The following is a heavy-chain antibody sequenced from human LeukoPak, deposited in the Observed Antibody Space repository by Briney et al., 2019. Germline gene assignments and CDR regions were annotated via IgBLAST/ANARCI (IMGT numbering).Heavy chain of an antibody. Sequence: ASVKVSCKASGYTLTSYGISWVRQAPGQGLEWMGWINPNSGGTNYAQKFQGRVTMTRDTSISTAYMELSRLRSDDTAVYYCAREPMVRGVTHYYMDVWGKGTTVTVSS. CDR1: GYTLTSYG. V-gene: IGHV1-2*02. J-gene: IGHJ6*03. CDR2: INPNSGGT. CDR3: AREPMVRGVTHYYMDV. D-gene: IGHD3-10*01.